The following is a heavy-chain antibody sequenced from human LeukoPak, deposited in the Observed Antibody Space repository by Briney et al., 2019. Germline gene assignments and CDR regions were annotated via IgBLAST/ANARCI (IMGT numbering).Heavy chain of an antibody. Sequence: GGSLRLSCAASGFTFSSYSMNWVRQAPGKGLEWVAVIWYDGSNKYYADSVKGRFTISRDNSKNTLYLQMNSLRAEDTAVYYCARDRNGVDYWGQGTLVTVSS. CDR2: IWYDGSNK. D-gene: IGHD1-1*01. V-gene: IGHV3-33*08. J-gene: IGHJ4*02. CDR3: ARDRNGVDY. CDR1: GFTFSSYS.